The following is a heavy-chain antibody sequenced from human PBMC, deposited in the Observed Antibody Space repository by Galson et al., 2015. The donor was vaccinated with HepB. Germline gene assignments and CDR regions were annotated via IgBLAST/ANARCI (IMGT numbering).Heavy chain of an antibody. CDR3: ATGSRRDIVVVVAATGY. CDR1: GFTFSSYA. CDR2: ISYDGSNK. V-gene: IGHV3-30*09. Sequence: SLRLSCAASGFTFSSYAMHWVRQAPGKGLEWVAVISYDGSNKYYADSVKGRFAISRDNSKNTLYLQMNSLRAEDTAVYYCATGSRRDIVVVVAATGYWGQTTLVSVYS. D-gene: IGHD2-15*01. J-gene: IGHJ4*02.